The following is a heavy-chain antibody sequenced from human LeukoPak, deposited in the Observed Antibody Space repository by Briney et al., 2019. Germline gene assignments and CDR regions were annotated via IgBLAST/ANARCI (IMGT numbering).Heavy chain of an antibody. CDR3: ASAWEFAYP. V-gene: IGHV3-9*01. Sequence: GGSLRLSCAASGFTFDDYAMHWVRQAPGKGLEWVSVISWNSGSVGYADSVKGRFTISRDNAKNSLYLQMNSLRAEDTAVYYCASAWEFAYPWGQGTLVTVSS. CDR2: ISWNSGSV. J-gene: IGHJ5*02. D-gene: IGHD3-10*01. CDR1: GFTFDDYA.